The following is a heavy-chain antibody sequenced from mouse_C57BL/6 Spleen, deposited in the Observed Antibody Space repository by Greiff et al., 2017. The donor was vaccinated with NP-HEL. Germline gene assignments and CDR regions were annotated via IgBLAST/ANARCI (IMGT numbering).Heavy chain of an antibody. V-gene: IGHV1-18*01. CDR1: GYTFTDYN. Sequence: VQLKQSGPELVKPGASVKIPCKASGYTFTDYNMDWVKQSHGKSLEWIGDINPNNGGTIYNQKFKGKATLTVDKSSSTAYMELRSLTSEDTAVYYCARSPYGNYGYFDVWGTGTTVTVSS. J-gene: IGHJ1*03. CDR3: ARSPYGNYGYFDV. CDR2: INPNNGGT. D-gene: IGHD2-1*01.